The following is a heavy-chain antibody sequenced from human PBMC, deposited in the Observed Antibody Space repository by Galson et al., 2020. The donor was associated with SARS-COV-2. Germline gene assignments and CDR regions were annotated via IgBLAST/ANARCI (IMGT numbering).Heavy chain of an antibody. CDR1: GYDFTNYW. D-gene: IGHD3-22*01. V-gene: IGHV5-51*01. CDR3: PRPSRRAYYFDISGYRSYWCFDL. CDR2: IYPGDSDT. J-gene: IGHJ2*01. Sequence: GESLKISCKGSGYDFTNYWIAWVRQMPGRGLEWMGIIYPGDSDTRYSPSFQGQVTISADKSTSTAHLQWSSLKASDTAMYYCPRPSRRAYYFDISGYRSYWCFDLWGRGTRVTVSS.